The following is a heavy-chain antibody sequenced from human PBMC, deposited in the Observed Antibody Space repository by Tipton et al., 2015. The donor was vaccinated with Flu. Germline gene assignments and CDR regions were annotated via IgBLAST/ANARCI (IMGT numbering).Heavy chain of an antibody. CDR3: AREAARQIYYSYGMDV. D-gene: IGHD6-6*01. CDR2: INPNSGGT. V-gene: IGHV1-2*02. CDR1: GYTFTGYY. J-gene: IGHJ6*02. Sequence: QSGAEVKKPGASVKVSCKASGYTFTGYYMHWVRQAPGQGLEWMGWINPNSGGTNYAQKFQGRVTMTRDTSISTAYMELSRLRSGDTAVYYCAREAARQIYYSYGMDVWGQGTTVTVSS.